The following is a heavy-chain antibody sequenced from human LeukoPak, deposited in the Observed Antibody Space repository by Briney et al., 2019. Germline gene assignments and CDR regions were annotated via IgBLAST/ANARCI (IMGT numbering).Heavy chain of an antibody. D-gene: IGHD1-20*01. CDR2: IYYSGST. CDR1: GGSISSSSYY. J-gene: IGHJ6*03. Sequence: SETLSLTCTVSGGSISSSSYYWGWIRQPPGKGLEWIGSIYYSGSTYYNPSLKSRVTILVDTSKNQFSLKLSSVTAADTAVYYCARDNWTGAHYYYYMDVWGKGTTVTVSS. V-gene: IGHV4-39*07. CDR3: ARDNWTGAHYYYYMDV.